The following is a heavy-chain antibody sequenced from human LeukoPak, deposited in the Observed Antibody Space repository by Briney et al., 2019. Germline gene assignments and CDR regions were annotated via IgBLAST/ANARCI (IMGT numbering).Heavy chain of an antibody. V-gene: IGHV4-61*02. CDR2: IYTSGTT. D-gene: IGHD1-26*01. CDR1: GGSISSDTYY. Sequence: SETLSLTCTVSGGSISSDTYYWSWIRQPAGKGLEWIGRIYTSGTTNYNPSLKSRVTISVDTSKNQFSLRLTSVTAADTAIYFCVREEMPGKFDYWGQGTLVTVSS. J-gene: IGHJ4*02. CDR3: VREEMPGKFDY.